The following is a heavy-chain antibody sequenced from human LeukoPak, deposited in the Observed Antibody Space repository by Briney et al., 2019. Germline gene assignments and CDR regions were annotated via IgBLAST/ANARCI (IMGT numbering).Heavy chain of an antibody. J-gene: IGHJ5*02. D-gene: IGHD2-15*01. V-gene: IGHV4-31*11. CDR3: ARARDCSGGTCYQFNWFDP. CDR1: GGSISSGAYY. CDR2: IFYSGNT. Sequence: PSETLSLTCAVSGGSISSGAYYWSWIRQHPGKGLEWIGYIFYSGNTYYNPSLKSRVTISVDTSKNQFSLTLSSVTAADTAAYYCARARDCSGGTCYQFNWFDPWGQGTLVTVSS.